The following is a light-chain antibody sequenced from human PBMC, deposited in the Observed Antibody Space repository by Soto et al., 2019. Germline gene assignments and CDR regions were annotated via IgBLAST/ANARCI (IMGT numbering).Light chain of an antibody. Sequence: QSALTQPASVSGSPGQSITISCTGTSSDVGGYNYVSWYQQHPGKAPKLMIYDVSNRPXXXSXXXSGSKSGNTASLTISGXXXXXXXXXYCSSYTSSSTLLYVFGTGTKVTVL. CDR3: SSYTSSSTLLYV. CDR1: SSDVGGYNY. J-gene: IGLJ1*01. V-gene: IGLV2-14*01. CDR2: DVS.